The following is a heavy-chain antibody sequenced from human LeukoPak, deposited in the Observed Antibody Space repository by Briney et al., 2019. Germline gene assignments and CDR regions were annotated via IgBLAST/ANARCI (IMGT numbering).Heavy chain of an antibody. J-gene: IGHJ4*02. CDR2: ISGSGGST. CDR1: GFTFSSYA. D-gene: IGHD3-16*02. V-gene: IGHV3-23*01. CDR3: AKSLGVGGYTRYKGFDQ. Sequence: GGSLRLPCAASGFTFSSYAMSWVRQAPGKGLEWVSAISGSGGSTYYADSVKGRFTISRDNSKNTLHLQMNSLRAEDTAVYYCAKSLGVGGYTRYKGFDQWGQGTLVTVSS.